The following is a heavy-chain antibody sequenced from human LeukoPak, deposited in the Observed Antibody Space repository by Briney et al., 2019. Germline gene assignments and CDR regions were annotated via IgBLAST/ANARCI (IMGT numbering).Heavy chain of an antibody. V-gene: IGHV4-30-2*06. CDR2: IYHGGST. CDR1: GGSVSSGLYS. Sequence: SQTLSLTCAVSGGSVSSGLYSWSWIRQSPGKGLEWIGYIYHGGSTYYNPSLKSRVTMSLDSFRNHFSLELSSVTAADTAVYYCARDTDGGSSEFDPWGQGTLVTVSS. J-gene: IGHJ5*02. CDR3: ARDTDGGSSEFDP. D-gene: IGHD6-6*01.